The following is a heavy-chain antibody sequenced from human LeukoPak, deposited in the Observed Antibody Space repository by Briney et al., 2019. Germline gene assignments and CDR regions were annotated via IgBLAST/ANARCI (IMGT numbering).Heavy chain of an antibody. CDR2: IYSGGST. J-gene: IGHJ6*02. V-gene: IGHV3-66*01. D-gene: IGHD5-18*01. CDR3: AGSMVTGFHYYGMDV. Sequence: GGSLRLSCAASGFTVSSNYMSWVRQAPGKGLEWVSVIYSGGSTYYADSVKGRFTISRDNSKNTLYLQMNSLRAEDTAVYYCAGSMVTGFHYYGMDVWGQGTTVIVSS. CDR1: GFTVSSNY.